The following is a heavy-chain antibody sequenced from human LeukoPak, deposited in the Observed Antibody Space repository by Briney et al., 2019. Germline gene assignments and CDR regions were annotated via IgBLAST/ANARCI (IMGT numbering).Heavy chain of an antibody. CDR1: GYTFTSYY. J-gene: IGHJ6*02. D-gene: IGHD3-16*02. CDR3: ARRLVAYDYVWGSYRPPQYYYGMDV. CDR2: INPSGGST. Sequence: ASVKVSCKASGYTFTSYYMHWVRQAPGQGLEWMGIINPSGGSTSYAQKFQGRVTMTRDTSTSTVYMELSSLRSGDTAVYYCARRLVAYDYVWGSYRPPQYYYGMDVWGQGTTVTVSS. V-gene: IGHV1-46*01.